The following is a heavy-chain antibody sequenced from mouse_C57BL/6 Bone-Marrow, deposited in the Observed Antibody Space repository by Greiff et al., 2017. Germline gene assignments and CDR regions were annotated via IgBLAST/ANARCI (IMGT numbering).Heavy chain of an antibody. D-gene: IGHD2-10*01. CDR1: GYSFTSYW. V-gene: IGHV1-64*01. Sequence: QVQLQQPGAELVKPGASVKLSCKASGYSFTSYWMHWVKQRPGQALAWFGMFLPNSGSHNYNEKFKSKATLTVDKSSSTAYMQLSSLTSEDSAVYYWARSGALLFRYFDDWGQGTTLTVSS. CDR3: ARSGALLFRYFDD. CDR2: FLPNSGSH. J-gene: IGHJ2*01.